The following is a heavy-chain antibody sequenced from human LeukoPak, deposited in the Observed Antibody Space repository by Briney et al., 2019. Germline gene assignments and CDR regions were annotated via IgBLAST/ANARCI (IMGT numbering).Heavy chain of an antibody. CDR3: ARDRFWSGYYGFTDYYYGMDV. Sequence: SETLSLTCTVSGGSISSSSYYWGWIRRPPGKGLEWIGSIYYSGSTYYNPSLKSRVTISVDTSKNQFSLKLSSVTAANTAVYYCARDRFWSGYYGFTDYYYGMDVWGQGTTVTVSS. V-gene: IGHV4-39*01. CDR1: GGSISSSSYY. J-gene: IGHJ6*02. CDR2: IYYSGST. D-gene: IGHD3-3*01.